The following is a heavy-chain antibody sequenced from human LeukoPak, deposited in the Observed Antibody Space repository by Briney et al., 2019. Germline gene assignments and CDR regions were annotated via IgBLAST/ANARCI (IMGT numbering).Heavy chain of an antibody. V-gene: IGHV3-48*01. D-gene: IGHD2-2*02. CDR2: ISSSSSTI. J-gene: IGHJ4*02. CDR1: GLTFSSYS. CDR3: ARWGPAAIKDY. Sequence: GGSLRLSCAASGLTFSSYSMNWVRQAPGKGLEWVSYISSSSSTIYYADSVKGRFTISRDNAKNSLYLQMNSLRAEDMAVYYCARWGPAAIKDYWGQGTLVTVSS.